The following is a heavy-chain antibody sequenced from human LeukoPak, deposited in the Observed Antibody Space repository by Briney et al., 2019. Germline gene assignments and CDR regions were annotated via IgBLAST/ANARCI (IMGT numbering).Heavy chain of an antibody. D-gene: IGHD2-2*01. CDR3: ARAETGPYVGYCSSTSCYGGPFDY. V-gene: IGHV4-34*01. Sequence: SETLSLTCAVYGGSFSGYYWSWIRQPPGKGLGWIGEINHSGSTNYNPSLKSRVTISVDTSKNQFSLKLSSVTAADTAVYYCARAETGPYVGYCSSTSCYGGPFDYWGQGTLVTVSS. CDR2: INHSGST. J-gene: IGHJ4*02. CDR1: GGSFSGYY.